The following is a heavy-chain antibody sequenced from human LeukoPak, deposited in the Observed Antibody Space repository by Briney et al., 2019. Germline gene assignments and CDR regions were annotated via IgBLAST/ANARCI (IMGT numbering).Heavy chain of an antibody. CDR3: AGPNYYDSSGYFLGY. D-gene: IGHD3-22*01. J-gene: IGHJ4*02. Sequence: SETLSLTCTVSGASISNYYWNWIRQPAGKGLEWIGRIYVSGSTNYDPSLKNRVTMSVDTSKSQFSLKLDSVTAADTAVYYCAGPNYYDSSGYFLGYWGQGILVTVSS. CDR1: GASISNYY. V-gene: IGHV4-4*07. CDR2: IYVSGST.